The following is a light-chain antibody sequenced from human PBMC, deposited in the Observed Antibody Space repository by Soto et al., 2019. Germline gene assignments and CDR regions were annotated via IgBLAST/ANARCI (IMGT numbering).Light chain of an antibody. V-gene: IGKV3-15*01. J-gene: IGKJ2*01. CDR3: QQYNNWPPYT. Sequence: DIEMTQSPATLSVSPGERATLSCRASQSVSSNLAWYQQKPGQAPRRLIYGASTRATGIPARFSGSGSGTEFTLTISSLQSEDFAVYYCQQYNNWPPYTFGQGTKLEIK. CDR2: GAS. CDR1: QSVSSN.